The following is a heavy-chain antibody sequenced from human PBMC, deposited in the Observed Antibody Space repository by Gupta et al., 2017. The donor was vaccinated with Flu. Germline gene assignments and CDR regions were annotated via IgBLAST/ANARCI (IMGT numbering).Heavy chain of an antibody. Sequence: QVQLVESGGGVVQPGRSLRLSCAASGFTFSSYGLHWVRQAPGKGLECVAVIWYDGRNKYYADSVKGRFTISRDKSKNTLYLQMNSLRAEDTAVYYCARDSDKDTAIAPYYYYGMDVWGQGTTVTVSS. CDR1: GFTFSSYG. D-gene: IGHD5-18*01. J-gene: IGHJ6*02. CDR2: IWYDGRNK. V-gene: IGHV3-33*01. CDR3: ARDSDKDTAIAPYYYYGMDV.